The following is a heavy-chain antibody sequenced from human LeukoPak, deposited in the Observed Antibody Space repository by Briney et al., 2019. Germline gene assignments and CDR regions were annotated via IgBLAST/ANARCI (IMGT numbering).Heavy chain of an antibody. CDR1: GFTVSSKY. Sequence: GGSLRLSCAASGFTVSSKYMSWVRQAPGKGLEWVSVIYSDSSTYYADSVKGRFTISRDNSKNALYLQMNSLRAEDTGVYYCARVQGSGLFRWYWGQGTLVTVSS. J-gene: IGHJ4*02. V-gene: IGHV3-66*01. D-gene: IGHD2-15*01. CDR3: ARVQGSGLFRWY. CDR2: IYSDSST.